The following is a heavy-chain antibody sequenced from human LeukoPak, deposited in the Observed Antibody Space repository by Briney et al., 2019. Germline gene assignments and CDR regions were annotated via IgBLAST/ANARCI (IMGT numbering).Heavy chain of an antibody. D-gene: IGHD6-25*01. CDR3: ASNPQLAANWLDP. CDR2: IYYSGST. J-gene: IGHJ5*02. Sequence: PSQTLSLTCTVSGGSISSGGYYWSWIRQHPGKGLEWIGYIYYSGSTYYNPSLKSRVTISIDTSKNQFSLQLSSVTAADTAVYYCASNPQLAANWLDPWGQGTLVTVSS. CDR1: GGSISSGGYY. V-gene: IGHV4-31*03.